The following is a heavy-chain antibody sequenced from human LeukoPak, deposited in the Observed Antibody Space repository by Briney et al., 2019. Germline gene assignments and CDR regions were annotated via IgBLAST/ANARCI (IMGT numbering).Heavy chain of an antibody. CDR2: IYHSEAP. CDR3: ARGHYDLAP. V-gene: IGHV4-59*08. D-gene: IGHD3/OR15-3a*01. J-gene: IGHJ5*02. CDR1: GASISGHY. Sequence: LETLSLTCSVSGASISGHYWSWIRQPPGKGLKWIAYIYHSEAPNYNPSLNARVTMSLDMSKNQFSLRLTSVTAADTAIYYCARGHYDLAPWGQGILVTVSS.